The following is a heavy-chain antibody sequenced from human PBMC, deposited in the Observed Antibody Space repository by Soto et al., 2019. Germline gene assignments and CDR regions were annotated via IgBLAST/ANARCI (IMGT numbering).Heavy chain of an antibody. CDR2: IYYSGST. CDR3: ARRHHYYSYGMDV. CDR1: GGSISSSSYY. J-gene: IGHJ6*02. Sequence: PSETLSLTCTVSGGSISSSSYYWGWIRQPPGKGLEWIGSIYYSGSTYYNPSLKSRVTISVDTSKNQFSLKLSSVTAADTAVFYWARRHHYYSYGMDVWGQGTRSPSP. V-gene: IGHV4-39*01.